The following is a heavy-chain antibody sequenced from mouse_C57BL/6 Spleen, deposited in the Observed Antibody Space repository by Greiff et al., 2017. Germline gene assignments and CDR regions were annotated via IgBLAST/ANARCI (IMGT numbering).Heavy chain of an antibody. CDR2: IDPETGGT. V-gene: IGHV1-15*01. D-gene: IGHD2-4*01. Sequence: VQLQQSGAELVRPGASVTLSCKASGFKINDYEMHWVKQTPVHGLEWIGAIDPETGGTAYNQKFQGKAILTADKSSSTAYMELRSLTSEDSAVYDCTRSCYDYDVGAYWGQGTLVTVSA. J-gene: IGHJ3*01. CDR3: TRSCYDYDVGAY. CDR1: GFKINDYE.